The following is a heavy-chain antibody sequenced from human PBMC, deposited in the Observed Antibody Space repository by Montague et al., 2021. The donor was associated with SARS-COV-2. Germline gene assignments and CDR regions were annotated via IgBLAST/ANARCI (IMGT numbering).Heavy chain of an antibody. D-gene: IGHD3-22*01. CDR3: ARGRQHYMIVVVMTGGVYYFDY. CDR1: GGSFSDYY. V-gene: IGHV4-34*01. J-gene: IGHJ4*02. Sequence: SETLSLTCAVYGGSFSDYYWSWIRQPPGKGLEWIGEINHRGTSNYNPSLKSRVSISVDTSKNQFSLCLGSVTAADTAVCYCARGRQHYMIVVVMTGGVYYFDYWAQGTLVTVSS. CDR2: INHRGTS.